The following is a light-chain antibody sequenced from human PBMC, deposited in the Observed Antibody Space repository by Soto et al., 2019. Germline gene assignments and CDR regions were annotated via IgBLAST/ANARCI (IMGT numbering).Light chain of an antibody. V-gene: IGLV2-14*01. CDR3: NSYTGSSTPYV. CDR2: DVG. Sequence: SVLTQPASVSGSPGQSITISCTGTSSDVGAYNYVSWYQQHPGKAPKLMIYDVGNRPSGVSNRFSGSKSGNTASLTISGLQAEDEADYYCNSYTGSSTPYVFGTGTKVTVL. J-gene: IGLJ1*01. CDR1: SSDVGAYNY.